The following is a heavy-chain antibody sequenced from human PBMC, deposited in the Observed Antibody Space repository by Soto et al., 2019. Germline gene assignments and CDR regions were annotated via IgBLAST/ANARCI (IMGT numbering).Heavy chain of an antibody. J-gene: IGHJ3*01. CDR1: GFSLTTSGVG. CDR2: VYGDDDK. D-gene: IGHD4-17*01. Sequence: QITLKESGPTLVKPTQPLTLTCTFSGFSLTTSGVGVGWIRQAPGKGLEWVALVYGDDDKRYLTSLKSRLTITKDTSKNQVVLTMTNMDPVDTGTYFCAHSIGGDYVYGFDFWGQGTKVTVSS. CDR3: AHSIGGDYVYGFDF. V-gene: IGHV2-5*02.